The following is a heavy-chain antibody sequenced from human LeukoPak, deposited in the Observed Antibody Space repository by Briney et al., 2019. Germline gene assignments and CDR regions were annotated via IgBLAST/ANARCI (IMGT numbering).Heavy chain of an antibody. V-gene: IGHV3-23*01. Sequence: WGSLRLSCAASGFTFSSYAMSWVRQAPGKGLEWVSSFSGTANNSYYADSVKGRFTISRDNYKNTVSLQMNSLRAEDTALYYCAKYRTGSSYSGVDYWGQGTLVTVSS. CDR1: GFTFSSYA. D-gene: IGHD2-15*01. J-gene: IGHJ4*02. CDR3: AKYRTGSSYSGVDY. CDR2: FSGTANNS.